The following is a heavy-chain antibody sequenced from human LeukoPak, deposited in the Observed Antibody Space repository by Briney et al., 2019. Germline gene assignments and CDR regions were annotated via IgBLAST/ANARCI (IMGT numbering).Heavy chain of an antibody. J-gene: IGHJ4*02. CDR2: IIPTLGIA. D-gene: IGHD1-1*01. CDR3: ARDKGTTPGDY. CDR1: GGTFSSYT. V-gene: IGHV1-69*04. Sequence: SVKVSCKASGGTFSSYTISWVRQAPGQGLEWMGRIIPTLGIANYAQKFQGRVTITADKSTSTAYMELSSLRSEDTAVYYCARDKGTTPGDYWGQGTLVTVSS.